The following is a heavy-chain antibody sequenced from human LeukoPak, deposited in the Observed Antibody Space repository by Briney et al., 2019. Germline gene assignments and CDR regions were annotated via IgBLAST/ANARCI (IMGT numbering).Heavy chain of an antibody. J-gene: IGHJ3*02. D-gene: IGHD6-13*01. Sequence: LGESLKISCKGSGYSFTSYWIGWVRQMPGKGLEWMGIIYPSDSDTRYSPSFQGQVTISADKSISTAYLQWSSLKASDTAMYYCARQRRNGGIAASNDAFDIWGQGTMVTVSS. CDR1: GYSFTSYW. CDR3: ARQRRNGGIAASNDAFDI. V-gene: IGHV5-51*01. CDR2: IYPSDSDT.